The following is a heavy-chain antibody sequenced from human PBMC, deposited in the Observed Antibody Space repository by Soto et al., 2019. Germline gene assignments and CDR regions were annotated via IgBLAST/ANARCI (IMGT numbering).Heavy chain of an antibody. J-gene: IGHJ4*02. Sequence: QITLKESGPTLVKPTQTLTLTCTFSGFSLSTSGVGVGWIRQPPGKALEWLALIYWDDDKRYSPSLKSRLTITKDTSKNQVVLTMTNMDPVDTSTYYCAHRRGGWNYFDYWGQGTLVTVSS. CDR2: IYWDDDK. CDR3: AHRRGGWNYFDY. D-gene: IGHD6-19*01. V-gene: IGHV2-5*02. CDR1: GFSLSTSGVG.